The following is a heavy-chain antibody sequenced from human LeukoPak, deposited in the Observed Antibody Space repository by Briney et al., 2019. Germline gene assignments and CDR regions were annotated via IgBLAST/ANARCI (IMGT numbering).Heavy chain of an antibody. J-gene: IGHJ4*02. D-gene: IGHD1-26*01. CDR2: ISGSGGST. V-gene: IGHV3-23*01. CDR3: AKRGRWIVVATMSAEAIDY. Sequence: GGSLRLSCAASGFTFSSYAMSWVRQAPGKGLEWVSAISGSGGSTYYADSGKVRFTIYRDNCKNTLYLQMNSLRAEDTAVYYCAKRGRWIVVATMSAEAIDYWGQGTLVTV. CDR1: GFTFSSYA.